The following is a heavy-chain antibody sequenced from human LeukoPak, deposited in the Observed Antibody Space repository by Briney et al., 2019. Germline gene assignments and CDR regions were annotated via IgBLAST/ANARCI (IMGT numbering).Heavy chain of an antibody. J-gene: IGHJ6*02. CDR1: GGTFSSYA. CDR3: ARGGYSYGLSYYGMDV. V-gene: IGHV1-69*04. Sequence: ASVKVSCKASGGTFSSYAISWVRQVPGQGLEWMGRIIPILGIANYAQKFQGRVTITADKSTSTAYMELSSLRSEDTAVYYCARGGYSYGLSYYGMDVWGQGTTVTVSS. D-gene: IGHD5-18*01. CDR2: IIPILGIA.